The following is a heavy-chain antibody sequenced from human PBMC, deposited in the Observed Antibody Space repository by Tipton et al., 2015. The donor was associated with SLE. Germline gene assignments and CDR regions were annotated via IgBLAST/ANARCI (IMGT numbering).Heavy chain of an antibody. CDR3: ARGRITIFGMGAFDI. CDR1: GFTFSSYS. D-gene: IGHD3-3*01. V-gene: IGHV3-30*04. J-gene: IGHJ3*02. CDR2: ISYDGSNK. Sequence: SLRLSCSASGFTFSSYSLHWVRQAPGKGLEWVAGISYDGSNKYYADSVKGRFTISRDNSKNTLYLQMNSLRAEDTAVYYCARGRITIFGMGAFDIWGQGTMVTVSS.